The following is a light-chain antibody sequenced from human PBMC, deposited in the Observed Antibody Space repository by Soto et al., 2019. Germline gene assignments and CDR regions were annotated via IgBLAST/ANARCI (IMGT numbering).Light chain of an antibody. J-gene: IGKJ5*01. Sequence: EIVLTQSQATLSLSTGERATISCRASQSVSSYLAWYQQKPGQATRLLIYDASNRATGIPARFSGSGSGIDFTLTISSLVPEDFAVYYCHQLTKCLRIPYAQGTRLENK. CDR2: DAS. V-gene: IGKV3-11*01. CDR3: HQLTKCLRIP. CDR1: QSVSSY.